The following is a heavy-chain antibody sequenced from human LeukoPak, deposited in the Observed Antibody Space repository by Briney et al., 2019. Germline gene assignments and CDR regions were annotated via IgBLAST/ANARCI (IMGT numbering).Heavy chain of an antibody. CDR1: GFTFRGYS. CDR2: ISGSGGST. CDR3: AELGITMIGGV. J-gene: IGHJ6*04. Sequence: GGTLRLSCASSGFTFRGYSMSWVRQAPGKGLEWVSAISGSGGSTYYADSVKGRFTISRDNSKNTLYLQMNSLRAEDTAVYYCAELGITMIGGVWGKGTTVTISS. V-gene: IGHV3-23*01. D-gene: IGHD3-10*02.